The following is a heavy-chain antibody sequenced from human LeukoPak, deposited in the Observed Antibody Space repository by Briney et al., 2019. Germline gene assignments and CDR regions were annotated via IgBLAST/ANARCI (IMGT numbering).Heavy chain of an antibody. Sequence: SETLSLTCTVSGDSFSSYHWSWLRQPPGKGLEWIGYISSSGSTSYNPSLKSRVTISVDTSKNQFSLKLSSVTAADTAVYYCARVGRGDHTWGSYYCAHWGQEPPVSVSS. CDR1: GDSFSSYH. J-gene: IGHJ4*02. V-gene: IGHV4-59*01. D-gene: IGHD3-16*01. CDR2: ISSSGST. CDR3: ARVGRGDHTWGSYYCAH.